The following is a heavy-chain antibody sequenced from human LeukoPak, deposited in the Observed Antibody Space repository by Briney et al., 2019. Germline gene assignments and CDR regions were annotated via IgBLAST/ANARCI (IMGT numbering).Heavy chain of an antibody. CDR1: GFTFSNYA. J-gene: IGHJ4*02. V-gene: IGHV3-23*01. CDR3: VRRGSYFDY. Sequence: GGSLRLPCAASGFTFSNYAMSWVRQAPGKGLEWVSIISLTGGSTYYADSVKGRFTISRDNSKNTLYLHINSLRAEDTARYYCVRRGSYFDYWGQGTLVAVSS. CDR2: ISLTGGST. D-gene: IGHD6-6*01.